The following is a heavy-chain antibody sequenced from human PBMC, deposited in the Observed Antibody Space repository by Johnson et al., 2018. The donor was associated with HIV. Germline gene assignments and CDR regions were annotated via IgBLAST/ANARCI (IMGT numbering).Heavy chain of an antibody. D-gene: IGHD6-19*01. V-gene: IGHV3-30*18. CDR2: ISYDGNNK. CDR3: AKDLSPYSSGWYDAFDI. J-gene: IGHJ3*02. Sequence: QVKLVESGGGVVQPGRSLRLSCAASGFTLSSYGMHWVRQAPGQGLEWVAVISYDGNNKHYGDSVKGRFTISRDNSKNTLYLQMNSLRPEDTAVYYCAKDLSPYSSGWYDAFDIRGQGTMVTVSS. CDR1: GFTLSSYG.